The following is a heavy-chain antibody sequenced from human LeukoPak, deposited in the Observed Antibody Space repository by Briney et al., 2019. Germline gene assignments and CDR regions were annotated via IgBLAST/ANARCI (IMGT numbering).Heavy chain of an antibody. J-gene: IGHJ4*02. V-gene: IGHV1-46*01. CDR2: INPSGGST. CDR3: ARVTMFGSAVGFDY. CDR1: GYNFITYA. Sequence: GASVKVSCKASGYNFITYAMHWVRQAPGQGLEWMGIINPSGGSTSYAQKFQGRVTITADESTSTAYMELSSLRSEDTAVYYCARVTMFGSAVGFDYWGQGTLVTVSS. D-gene: IGHD3-10*02.